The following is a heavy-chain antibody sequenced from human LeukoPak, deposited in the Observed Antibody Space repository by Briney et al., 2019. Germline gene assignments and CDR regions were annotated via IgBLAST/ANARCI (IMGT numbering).Heavy chain of an antibody. CDR3: AKGPPGAGYYYYMDV. CDR2: ISGSGGST. J-gene: IGHJ6*03. V-gene: IGHV3-23*01. Sequence: PGGSLRLSCAASGFTFSSYGMSWVRQAPGKGLEWVSAISGSGGSTYYADSVKGRFTISRDNSKNTLYLQMNSLRAEDTAVYYCAKGPPGAGYYYYMDVWGKGTTVTISS. D-gene: IGHD4-17*01. CDR1: GFTFSSYG.